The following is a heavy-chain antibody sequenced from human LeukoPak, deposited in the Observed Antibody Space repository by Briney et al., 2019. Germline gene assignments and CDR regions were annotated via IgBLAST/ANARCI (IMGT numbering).Heavy chain of an antibody. CDR3: ARQYYYDNSGYGAFDI. J-gene: IGHJ3*02. D-gene: IGHD3-22*01. V-gene: IGHV4-38-2*01. Sequence: SETLSLTCAVSGYSISSGYYWGWIRQPPGKGLEWIGHIYYSGSTNYNPSLKSRVTISVDASKNQFSLKLSSVTAADTAVYYCARQYYYDNSGYGAFDIWGRGIMVTVSS. CDR2: IYYSGST. CDR1: GYSISSGYY.